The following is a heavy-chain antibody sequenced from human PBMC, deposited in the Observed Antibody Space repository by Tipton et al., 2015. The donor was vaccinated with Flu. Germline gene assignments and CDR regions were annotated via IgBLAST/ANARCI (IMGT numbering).Heavy chain of an antibody. J-gene: IGHJ6*02. CDR3: AGVEADIGLVAVQYGLDV. V-gene: IGHV4-59*08. CDR2: MYYSGRT. D-gene: IGHD5-12*01. CDR1: GGSVSSYF. Sequence: TLSLTCTVSGGSVSSYFWSWIRQPPGKGLEWIGYMYYSGRTNYNPSLKSRVAISVDTSKNQFSLKLTSVTASDTAVYYCAGVEADIGLVAVQYGLDVWGQGTTVTVSS.